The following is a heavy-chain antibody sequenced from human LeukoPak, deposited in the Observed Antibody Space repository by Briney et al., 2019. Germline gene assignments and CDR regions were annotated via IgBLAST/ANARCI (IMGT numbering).Heavy chain of an antibody. J-gene: IGHJ6*02. Sequence: GGSLRLSCAASGFTFSRYGMHWVRQAPGKGLEWVAVISYDGSNKYYADSVKGRFTISRDNSKNTLYLQMNSLRAEDTAVYYCAKDIVVVPAAIDYYYYYGMDVWGQGTTVTVSS. CDR2: ISYDGSNK. D-gene: IGHD2-2*01. CDR1: GFTFSRYG. V-gene: IGHV3-30*18. CDR3: AKDIVVVPAAIDYYYYYGMDV.